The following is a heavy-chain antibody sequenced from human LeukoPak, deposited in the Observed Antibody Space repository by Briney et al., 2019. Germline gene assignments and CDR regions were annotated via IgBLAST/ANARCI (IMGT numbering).Heavy chain of an antibody. CDR2: IYPGDSDT. CDR3: ATYAGRYSNYFQH. V-gene: IGHV5-51*01. J-gene: IGHJ1*01. Sequence: KHGESLKNSCKASGYSFTSYCIGWVGQLPGKGLDWMGIIYPGDSDTRYSPSFQGQVTISADKSISTAYLQWSSLKASATAMYCCATYAGRYSNYFQHWGQGTLVTVSS. D-gene: IGHD3-10*01. CDR1: GYSFTSYC.